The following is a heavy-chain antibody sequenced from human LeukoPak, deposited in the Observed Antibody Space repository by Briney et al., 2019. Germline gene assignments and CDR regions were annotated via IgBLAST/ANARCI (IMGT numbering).Heavy chain of an antibody. CDR3: ATDGNLGDGDYFDY. V-gene: IGHV3-30-3*01. CDR2: ISYDGSNK. Sequence: PGRSLRLSCAASGFTFSSYAMHWVRQAPGKGLEWVAVISYDGSNKYYADSVKGRFTISRDNSKNTLYLQMNSLRAEDTAVYYCATDGNLGDGDYFDYWGQGTLVTVSS. D-gene: IGHD4-23*01. CDR1: GFTFSSYA. J-gene: IGHJ4*02.